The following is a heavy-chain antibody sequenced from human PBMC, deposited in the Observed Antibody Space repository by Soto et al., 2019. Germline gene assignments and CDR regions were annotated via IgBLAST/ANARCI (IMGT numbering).Heavy chain of an antibody. J-gene: IGHJ4*02. CDR1: GFSLGRYA. CDR2: ISASGSSV. V-gene: IGHV3-23*01. Sequence: EAQLLESGGALVQPGGSLRLSCEASGFSLGRYAMSWVRQAPGKGLEWISVISASGSSVSYADSVKGRFTISKDNSENTLFLQVNSLRVEDTAVYYCAKDYYYDSTGLFFDSWGQGTLVTVSS. D-gene: IGHD3-22*01. CDR3: AKDYYYDSTGLFFDS.